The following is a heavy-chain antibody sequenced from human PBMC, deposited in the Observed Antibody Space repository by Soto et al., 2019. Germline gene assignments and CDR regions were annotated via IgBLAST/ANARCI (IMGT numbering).Heavy chain of an antibody. D-gene: IGHD3-10*01. CDR2: IYSGGST. V-gene: IGHV3-53*01. CDR1: VFTVSSNY. CDR3: ARDRITYGSGSYFYYGMDV. J-gene: IGHJ6*02. Sequence: SLILSCAASVFTVSSNYMSWVRQAPGKGLEWVSVIYSGGSTYYADSVKGRFTISRDNSKNTLYLQMNSLRAEDTAVYYCARDRITYGSGSYFYYGMDVWGQGTTVTVSS.